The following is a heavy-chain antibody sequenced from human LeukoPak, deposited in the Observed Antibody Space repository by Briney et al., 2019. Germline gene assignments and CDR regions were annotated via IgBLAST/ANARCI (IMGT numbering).Heavy chain of an antibody. V-gene: IGHV4-34*01. Sequence: PSETLSLTCAVYGWSFNDYYWNWIRQPPGKGLEWIGEINARGDTNFNPSLKSRVTISVDTSKNQFSLRLTSMIAADTAVYYCVRGQVPAARGYNWFDPWGQGTLVTVSS. D-gene: IGHD2-2*01. J-gene: IGHJ5*02. CDR2: INARGDT. CDR3: VRGQVPAARGYNWFDP. CDR1: GWSFNDYY.